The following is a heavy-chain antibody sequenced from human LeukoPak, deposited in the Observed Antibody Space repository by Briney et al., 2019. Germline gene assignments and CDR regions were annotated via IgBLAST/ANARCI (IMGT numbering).Heavy chain of an antibody. CDR1: GFTFSSYA. CDR3: AKDGSRITIFGVVILRWFDP. V-gene: IGHV3-23*01. CDR2: ISGSGGST. Sequence: GGSLRLSCAASGFTFSSYAMSWVRQAPGKGLEWVSAISGSGGSTYYADSVKGRFTISRDNSKNTLYLQMNSLRAEDTAVYYCAKDGSRITIFGVVILRWFDPWGQGTLVNVSS. J-gene: IGHJ5*02. D-gene: IGHD3-3*01.